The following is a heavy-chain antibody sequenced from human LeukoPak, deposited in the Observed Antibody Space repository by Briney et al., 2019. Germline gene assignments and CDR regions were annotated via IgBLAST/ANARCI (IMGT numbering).Heavy chain of an antibody. CDR2: ISYSGST. V-gene: IGHV4-59*01. CDR3: TSHYGSGFDS. D-gene: IGHD3-10*01. Sequence: SETLSLTCTVSGGSISSYYWSWIRQPPGKGLEWIGYISYSGSTNYNPSLKSRVTISVDTSKTQFSLKLSSVTAADTAMYYCTSHYGSGFDSWGQGTLVTVSS. CDR1: GGSISSYY. J-gene: IGHJ4*02.